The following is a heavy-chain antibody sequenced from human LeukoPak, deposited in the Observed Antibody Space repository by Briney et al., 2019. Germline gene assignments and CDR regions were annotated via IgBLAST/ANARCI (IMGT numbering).Heavy chain of an antibody. J-gene: IGHJ4*03. CDR1: GFTFSSYW. V-gene: IGHV3-7*01. CDR2: IKQDGSEE. Sequence: PGGSLRLSCAASGFTFSSYWLSWVRQAPGKGLEWVANIKQDGSEENFVDSVKGRFTISRDNAKKSLYLHMNSLRAEDTAVYYCARGASAGASLRHDYWGHGTLVTVSS. D-gene: IGHD1-26*01. CDR3: ARGASAGASLRHDY.